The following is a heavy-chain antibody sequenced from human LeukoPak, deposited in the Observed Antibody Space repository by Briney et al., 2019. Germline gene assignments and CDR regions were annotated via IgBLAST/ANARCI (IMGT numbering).Heavy chain of an antibody. Sequence: PSETLSLTCTVSGVSISSSNSYWGWIRQPPGKGLEWIGSIYYSGNTYYNPSLKSRVTISVDTSKNQFSLKLSSVTAADTAVYYCAREPGMGYSSSWFYYYYMDVWGKGTTVTVSS. J-gene: IGHJ6*03. V-gene: IGHV4-39*07. D-gene: IGHD6-13*01. CDR3: AREPGMGYSSSWFYYYYMDV. CDR1: GVSISSSNSY. CDR2: IYYSGNT.